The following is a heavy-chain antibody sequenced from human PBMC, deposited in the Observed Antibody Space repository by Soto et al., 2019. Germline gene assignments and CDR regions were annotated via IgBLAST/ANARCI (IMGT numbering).Heavy chain of an antibody. Sequence: SETLSLTCTVSGGSISSGGYYWSWIRQHPGKGLEWIGYIYYSGSTYYNPSLKSRVTISVDTSKNQFSLKLSSVTAADTAVYYCARGRNSGVVRVYYPGMDVSGPGTTLTVSS. CDR3: ARGRNSGVVRVYYPGMDV. CDR2: IYYSGST. CDR1: GGSISSGGYY. V-gene: IGHV4-31*03. J-gene: IGHJ6*02. D-gene: IGHD3-3*01.